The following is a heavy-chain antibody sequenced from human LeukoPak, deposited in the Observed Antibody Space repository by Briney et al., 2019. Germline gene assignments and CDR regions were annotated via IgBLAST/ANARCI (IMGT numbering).Heavy chain of an antibody. CDR3: ARVGSVGGDALDL. CDR1: GFSFNDYY. CDR2: ISLSGSTT. Sequence: GGSLRLSCAASGFSFNDYYMSWIRQAPGKGLEWISYISLSGSTTYYADSMKGRFTISRDSAKNSVFLQMSSLRAEDTAVYYCARVGSVGGDALDLWGQGTMVTVS. J-gene: IGHJ3*01. V-gene: IGHV3-11*01. D-gene: IGHD5/OR15-5a*01.